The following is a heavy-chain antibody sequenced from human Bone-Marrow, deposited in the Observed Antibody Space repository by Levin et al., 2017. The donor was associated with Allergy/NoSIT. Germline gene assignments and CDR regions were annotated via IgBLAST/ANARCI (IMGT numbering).Heavy chain of an antibody. V-gene: IGHV4-61*02. J-gene: IGHJ5*01. CDR3: ARDETFNSWHVGWFDS. CDR1: GASINNTHHY. Sequence: SETLSLTCAVSGASINNTHHYWSWIRQPAGKGLEWIGRMFVGGAATYKRSLRSRVTISIDTSKNQFSLKLTSVTAADTAVYYCARDETFNSWHVGWFDSWGQGTLVTVSS. D-gene: IGHD2/OR15-2a*01. CDR2: MFVGGAA.